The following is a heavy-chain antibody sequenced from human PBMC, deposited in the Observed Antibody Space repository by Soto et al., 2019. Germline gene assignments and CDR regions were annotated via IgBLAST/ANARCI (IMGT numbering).Heavy chain of an antibody. J-gene: IGHJ5*02. V-gene: IGHV4-38-2*02. D-gene: IGHD3-22*01. CDR2: IYHSGTT. CDR1: GFSISSGYF. CDR3: ARDSSGYYWFDP. Sequence: PSETLSLTCAVSGFSISSGYFWGWILQPPWKGPEWLESIYHSGTTYYNPSVKGRVTISVDTSKNQFSLKMSSVTAADTAVYYCARDSSGYYWFDPWGQGTLVTVSS.